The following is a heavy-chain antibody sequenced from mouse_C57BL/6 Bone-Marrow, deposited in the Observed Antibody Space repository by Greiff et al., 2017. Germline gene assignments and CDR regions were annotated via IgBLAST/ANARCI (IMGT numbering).Heavy chain of an antibody. Sequence: VQLQQSGAELLRPGTSVKVSCKASGYAFTNYLIEWVKQRPGQGLEWIGVINPGSGGTNYNEKFKGKATLTADKSSSTAYMQISSLTSEDSAVYFCARSKNWDSWFAYWGQGTLVTVSA. CDR3: ARSKNWDSWFAY. J-gene: IGHJ3*01. CDR1: GYAFTNYL. V-gene: IGHV1-54*01. CDR2: INPGSGGT. D-gene: IGHD4-1*01.